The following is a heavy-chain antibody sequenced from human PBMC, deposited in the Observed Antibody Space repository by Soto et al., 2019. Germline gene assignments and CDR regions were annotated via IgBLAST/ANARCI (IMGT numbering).Heavy chain of an antibody. CDR3: TRVVSGGHLDN. CDR1: GGSITTYY. V-gene: IGHV4-59*01. D-gene: IGHD2-15*01. J-gene: IGHJ4*02. CDR2: VHHSGSS. Sequence: SETLSLTCTVSGGSITTYYWTWVRQPPGKGLEWIGYVHHSGSSDYITSLKSRVSMSVDTSKNQFSLKLSSVTAADTAVYYCTRVVSGGHLDNWGQGPLVTVSS.